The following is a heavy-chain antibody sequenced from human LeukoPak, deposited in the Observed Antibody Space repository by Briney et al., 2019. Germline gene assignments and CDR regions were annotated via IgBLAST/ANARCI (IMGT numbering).Heavy chain of an antibody. D-gene: IGHD3-22*01. CDR3: ARLGKGIVVVK. CDR2: MYYSGST. J-gene: IGHJ4*02. CDR1: GTSMTNTPSY. V-gene: IGHV4-39*01. Sequence: SETLSLTCSVSGTSMTNTPSYWGWVRHSPGKGLEWIATMYYSGSTYYNPSLKSRVTISVDTSKNQFSLKLSSVTAADTAVYYCARLGKGIVVVKWGQGTLVTVSS.